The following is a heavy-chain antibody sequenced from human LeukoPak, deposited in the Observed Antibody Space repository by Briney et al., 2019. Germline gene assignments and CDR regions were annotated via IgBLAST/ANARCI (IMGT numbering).Heavy chain of an antibody. J-gene: IGHJ4*02. CDR3: ARGFCSGGSCYSAIFDY. Sequence: PSETLSLTCTVSGGSISSYYWSWIRQPPGKGLEWIGDIYYSGSTKYNPSLKSRVSISVDTSKNQFSLKLSSVTAADTAVYYCARGFCSGGSCYSAIFDYWGQGTLVTVSS. D-gene: IGHD2-15*01. CDR1: GGSISSYY. V-gene: IGHV4-59*01. CDR2: IYYSGST.